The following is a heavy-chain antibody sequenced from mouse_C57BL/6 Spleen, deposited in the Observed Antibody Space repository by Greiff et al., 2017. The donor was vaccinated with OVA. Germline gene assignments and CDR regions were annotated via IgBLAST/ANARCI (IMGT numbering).Heavy chain of an antibody. D-gene: IGHD2-5*01. V-gene: IGHV1-64*01. J-gene: IGHJ3*01. CDR1: GYTFTSYW. CDR3: ARSQNCSDYVAWFAY. Sequence: QVQLQQPGAELVKPGASVKLSCKASGYTFTSYWMHWVKQRPGQGLEWIGMIYPNSGSTNYNEKFKSKATLTVDKSSSTAYMQLSSLTSEDSAVYYCARSQNCSDYVAWFAYWGQGTLVTVSA. CDR2: IYPNSGST.